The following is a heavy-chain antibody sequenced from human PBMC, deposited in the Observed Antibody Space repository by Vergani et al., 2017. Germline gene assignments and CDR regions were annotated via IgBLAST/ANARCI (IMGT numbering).Heavy chain of an antibody. V-gene: IGHV3-30*03. D-gene: IGHD2-8*01. J-gene: IGHJ4*02. CDR3: ARGLWDCTHIRCSPPSY. CDR2: ISDGGSNE. CDR1: GFAFNNYG. Sequence: QVQLVESGGGVVQPGRSLRLSCEASGFAFNNYGIHWVRQAPGKGLEWVAVISDGGSNEHYVDSVKGRFTISRDNSKKSVYLQMNSLRAEDTAMYFCARGLWDCTHIRCSPPSYWGQGTQVTVSS.